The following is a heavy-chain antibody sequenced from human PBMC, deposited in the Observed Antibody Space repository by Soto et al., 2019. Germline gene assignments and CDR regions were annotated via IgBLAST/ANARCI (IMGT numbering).Heavy chain of an antibody. CDR1: GYTFTSYA. J-gene: IGHJ5*02. V-gene: IGHV1-3*05. CDR2: INAGNGNT. Sequence: QVQLVQSGAEEKKPGASVNVSCKASGYTFTSYAMHWVRQAPGQRLEWMGWINAGNGNTKYSQKFQGRVTITRDTSASTAYMELSSLRSEDTAVYYCARNSSDLNGWLDPWGQGTLVTVSS. D-gene: IGHD3-22*01. CDR3: ARNSSDLNGWLDP.